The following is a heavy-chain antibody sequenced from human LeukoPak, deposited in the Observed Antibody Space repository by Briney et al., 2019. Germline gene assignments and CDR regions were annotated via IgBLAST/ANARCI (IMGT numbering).Heavy chain of an antibody. Sequence: GGFLRLPCAASGFTFSSYSMNWVRQAPGKGLEWVAVIWYDGSNKYYADSVKGRFTISRDNSKNTLYLQMNSLRAEDTAVYYCAREIPLPVGGSDYYFDYWGQGTLVTVSS. CDR3: AREIPLPVGGSDYYFDY. D-gene: IGHD2-15*01. J-gene: IGHJ4*02. V-gene: IGHV3-33*08. CDR1: GFTFSSYS. CDR2: IWYDGSNK.